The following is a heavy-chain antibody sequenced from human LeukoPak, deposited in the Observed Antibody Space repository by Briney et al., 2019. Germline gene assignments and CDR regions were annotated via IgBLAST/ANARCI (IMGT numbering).Heavy chain of an antibody. Sequence: ASVTVSCTASGYTFTGYYMHWVRQAPGQGLEWVGIINPNGGSTSYAQKFQGRVTMTRDTSTSSVYMELSSLRSDDTAVYYCARAEDTAMVTPWGQGTLVTVSS. CDR3: ARAEDTAMVTP. D-gene: IGHD5-18*01. CDR2: INPNGGST. J-gene: IGHJ4*02. CDR1: GYTFTGYY. V-gene: IGHV1-46*01.